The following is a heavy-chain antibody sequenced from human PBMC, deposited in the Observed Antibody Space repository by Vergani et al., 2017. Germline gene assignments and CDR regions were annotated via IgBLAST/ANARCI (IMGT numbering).Heavy chain of an antibody. J-gene: IGHJ6*02. D-gene: IGHD1-14*01. V-gene: IGHV3-11*04. Sequence: LEESGGGSVKPGGSLRLSCAASGFKFSDHYMSWIRQAPGKGLEWVSHISPGASTVSYTDSVTCRFTVSRDNDNNSLTLDMTTLRVADTSVYYCAKNPGISTPRHYYAMDVWGQGTTVTVSS. CDR2: ISPGASTV. CDR1: GFKFSDHY. CDR3: AKNPGISTPRHYYAMDV.